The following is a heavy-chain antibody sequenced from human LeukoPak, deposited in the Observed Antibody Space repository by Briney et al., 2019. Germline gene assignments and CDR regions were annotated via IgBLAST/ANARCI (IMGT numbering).Heavy chain of an antibody. D-gene: IGHD6-6*01. CDR1: GENFSIYF. CDR3: ARRIWVEYSSPYFDY. CDR2: INHGGST. V-gene: IGHV4-34*01. Sequence: SETLSLTCAVYGENFSIYFYSWIRQPPGKGLEWIGEINHGGSTSYNPSLKSRVTISVDTSKNQFSLRLSSVTAADTAVYYCARRIWVEYSSPYFDYWGQGTLVTVSS. J-gene: IGHJ4*02.